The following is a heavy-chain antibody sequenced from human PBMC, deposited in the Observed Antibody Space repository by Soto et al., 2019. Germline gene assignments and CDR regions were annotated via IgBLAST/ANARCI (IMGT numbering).Heavy chain of an antibody. J-gene: IGHJ4*02. CDR1: GGSSNSAGYS. D-gene: IGHD3-10*01. Sequence: QLQLQESGSGLVKPSQTLSLTCAVSGGSSNSAGYSWSWIRQPPGKGMEWIRYIYHSGSTYYNPSLKRRVTKSVDRCKNPCDLKLAYVTAAASAVYYCARVPGLWGQGTLVPVS. V-gene: IGHV4-30-2*01. CDR2: IYHSGST. CDR3: ARVPGL.